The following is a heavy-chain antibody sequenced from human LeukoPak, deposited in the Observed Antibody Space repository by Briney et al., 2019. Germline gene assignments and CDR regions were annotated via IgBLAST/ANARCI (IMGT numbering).Heavy chain of an antibody. D-gene: IGHD5-18*01. Sequence: ASVKVSCKASGYTFTSYYMHWVRQAPGQGLEWMGIINPSGGSTSYAQKFQGRVTMTRDMSTSTVYMELSSLRPEDTAVYYCARGGISAMDHYYYYYYMDVWGKGTTVTVSS. J-gene: IGHJ6*03. CDR2: INPSGGST. V-gene: IGHV1-46*01. CDR3: ARGGISAMDHYYYYYYMDV. CDR1: GYTFTSYY.